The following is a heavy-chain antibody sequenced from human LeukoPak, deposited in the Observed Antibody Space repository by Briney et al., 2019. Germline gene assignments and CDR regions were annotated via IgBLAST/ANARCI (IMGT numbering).Heavy chain of an antibody. CDR2: INPNSDGT. V-gene: IGHV1-2*02. CDR1: GYTFTGYY. J-gene: IGHJ3*02. D-gene: IGHD4-17*01. CDR3: ARVREDYGDYPLEGAFDI. Sequence: ASVKVSCKASGYTFTGYYMHWVRQAPGQGLEWMGWINPNSDGTNYAQKFQGRVTMTRDTSINTAYMELIRLRSDDTAVYYCARVREDYGDYPLEGAFDIWGQRTMVTVSS.